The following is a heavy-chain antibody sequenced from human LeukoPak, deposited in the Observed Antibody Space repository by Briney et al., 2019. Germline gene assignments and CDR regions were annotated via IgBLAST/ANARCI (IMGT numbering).Heavy chain of an antibody. J-gene: IGHJ4*02. Sequence: ASVKVSCKASAYTFTGYYMHWVRQAPGQGLEWMGWINPNSGDTHYAEKLQGRVTMTRDTSISTAYMELSRLRSDDTAVYYCARAYGSGSYSDQYYFDYWGQGTLVTVSS. CDR2: INPNSGDT. D-gene: IGHD3-10*01. CDR3: ARAYGSGSYSDQYYFDY. V-gene: IGHV1-2*02. CDR1: AYTFTGYY.